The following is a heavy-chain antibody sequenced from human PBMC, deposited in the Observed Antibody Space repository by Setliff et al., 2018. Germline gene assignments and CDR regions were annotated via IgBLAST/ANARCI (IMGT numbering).Heavy chain of an antibody. J-gene: IGHJ3*01. CDR3: ARDRGYCSSTACYPYIPGLDV. D-gene: IGHD2-2*01. CDR1: GYTFTSYA. V-gene: IGHV7-4-1*02. CDR2: INTNTGNP. Sequence: ASVKVSCKASGYTFTSYAMNWVRQAPGQGLEWMGWINTNTGNPTYAQGFTGRFVFSLDTSVSTAYLQISSLKAEDTAVYYCARDRGYCSSTACYPYIPGLDVWGQGTMVTVS.